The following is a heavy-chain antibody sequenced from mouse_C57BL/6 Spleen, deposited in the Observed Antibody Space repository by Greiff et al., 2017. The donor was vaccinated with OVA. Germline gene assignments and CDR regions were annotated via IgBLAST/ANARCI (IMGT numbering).Heavy chain of an antibody. Sequence: VQLQQSGAELVKPGASVKISCKASGYTFTDYYINWVKQRPGQGLEWIGKIGPGSGSTYYNEKFKGKATLTADKSSSTAYMQLSSLTSEDSAVYFCAPYYGSSYYAMDYWGQGTSVTVSS. D-gene: IGHD1-1*01. CDR2: IGPGSGST. J-gene: IGHJ4*01. CDR3: APYYGSSYYAMDY. V-gene: IGHV1-77*01. CDR1: GYTFTDYY.